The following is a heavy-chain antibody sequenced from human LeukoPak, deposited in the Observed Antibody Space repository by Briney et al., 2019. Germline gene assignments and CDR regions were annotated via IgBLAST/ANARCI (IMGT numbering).Heavy chain of an antibody. CDR2: ISWNSGSI. CDR3: AKVATPGGSYYYYGMDV. V-gene: IGHV3-9*01. J-gene: IGHJ6*02. CDR1: GFTFDDYA. Sequence: GRSLRLSCAASGFTFDDYAMHWVRQAPGKGLEWVSGISWNSGSIGYADSVKGRFTISRDNAKNSPYLQMNSLRAEDTALYYCAKVATPGGSYYYYGMDVWGQGTTVTVSS. D-gene: IGHD5-12*01.